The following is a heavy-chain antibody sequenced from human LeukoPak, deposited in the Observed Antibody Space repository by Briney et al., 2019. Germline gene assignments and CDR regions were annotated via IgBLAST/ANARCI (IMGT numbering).Heavy chain of an antibody. V-gene: IGHV3-15*01. CDR3: TTDISAVLY. CDR1: GFPFSVAW. D-gene: IGHD1-14*01. Sequence: GGSLSLSCAASGFPFSVAWMTWVPQAPGKGLEWGGRIKSKTDGGTTDYAAPVKCRFTISRDDSENTLYLQMSSLKCEDAAVYYCTTDISAVLYWGQGTLVTVSS. J-gene: IGHJ4*02. CDR2: IKSKTDGGTT.